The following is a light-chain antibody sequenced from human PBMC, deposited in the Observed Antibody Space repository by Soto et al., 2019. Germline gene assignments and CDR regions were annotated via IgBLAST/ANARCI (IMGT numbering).Light chain of an antibody. CDR1: QSISSW. J-gene: IGKJ1*01. CDR2: DAS. V-gene: IGKV1-5*01. CDR3: QQYSSYPWT. Sequence: DIQMTQSPSTLSASVGDRVTITCRASQSISSWLAWYQQKPGKAPKLLIYDASSLESGVPSRFSGSGSGTEFTLTIRSLQPDDFAIYHCQQYSSYPWTFGEGTRVDIK.